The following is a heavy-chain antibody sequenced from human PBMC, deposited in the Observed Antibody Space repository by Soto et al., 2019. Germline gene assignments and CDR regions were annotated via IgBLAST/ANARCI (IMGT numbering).Heavy chain of an antibody. V-gene: IGHV4-39*01. Sequence: LTCTVSGGSISSSSYYWGWIRQPPGKGLEWIGSIYYSGSTYYNPSLKSRVTISVDTSKNQFSLKLSSVTAADTAVYYCARSPSLVGATVFDYWGQGTLVTVSS. CDR3: ARSPSLVGATVFDY. J-gene: IGHJ4*02. CDR1: GGSISSSSYY. CDR2: IYYSGST. D-gene: IGHD1-26*01.